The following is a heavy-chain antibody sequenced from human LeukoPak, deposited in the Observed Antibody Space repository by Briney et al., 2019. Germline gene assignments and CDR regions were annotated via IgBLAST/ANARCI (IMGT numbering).Heavy chain of an antibody. CDR3: ARGSDYYGSGSYPFSF. V-gene: IGHV4-59*01. D-gene: IGHD3-10*01. CDR1: GGSISSYY. J-gene: IGHJ4*02. Sequence: SETLSLTCTVSGGSISSYYWSWIRQPPGKGLEWIGYIYYSGSTNYNPSLKSRVTISVDTSKNPFSLKLSSVTAADTAVYYCARGSDYYGSGSYPFSFWGQGTLVTVSS. CDR2: IYYSGST.